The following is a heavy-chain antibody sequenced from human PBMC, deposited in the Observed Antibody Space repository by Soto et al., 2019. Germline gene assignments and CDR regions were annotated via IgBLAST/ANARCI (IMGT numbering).Heavy chain of an antibody. Sequence: EVQLVESGGDLVQPGRSLRLSCAASGFTFDDYAMHWVRQAPGKGLQWVSGISWNSGTIGYADSVKGRVTISRDNAKNSLYLQMSSLRAEDTALSYCAKSVTSGWADTFDIWGQGTMVTVSS. CDR2: ISWNSGTI. D-gene: IGHD6-19*01. CDR1: GFTFDDYA. V-gene: IGHV3-9*01. CDR3: AKSVTSGWADTFDI. J-gene: IGHJ3*02.